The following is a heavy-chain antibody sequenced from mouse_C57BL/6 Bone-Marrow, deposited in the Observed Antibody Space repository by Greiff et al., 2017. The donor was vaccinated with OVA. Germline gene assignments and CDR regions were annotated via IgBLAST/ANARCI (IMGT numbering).Heavy chain of an antibody. D-gene: IGHD2-3*01. V-gene: IGHV1-64*01. Sequence: VQLQQPGAELVKPGASVKLSCKASGYTFTSYWMHWVKQRPGQGLEWIGMIHPNSGSTNYNEKFKSKATLTVDKSSSTAYMQLSSLTSEDSAVYYCAKIYDGYYGGYYYAMDYWGQGTSVTVSS. CDR1: GYTFTSYW. CDR2: IHPNSGST. CDR3: AKIYDGYYGGYYYAMDY. J-gene: IGHJ4*01.